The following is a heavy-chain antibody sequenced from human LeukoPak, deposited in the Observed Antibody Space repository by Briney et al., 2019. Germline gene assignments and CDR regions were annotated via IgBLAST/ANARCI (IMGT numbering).Heavy chain of an antibody. J-gene: IGHJ4*02. Sequence: GRSLRLSCAASGFSFRSYGMHWVRQAPGMGLEWVAIISYDGSNQYYADSVKGRFTISRDNAKNSLYLQMNSLRAEDTAVYYCARALDIVATITPIDYWGQGTLVTVSS. CDR1: GFSFRSYG. CDR3: ARALDIVATITPIDY. CDR2: ISYDGSNQ. V-gene: IGHV3-30*03. D-gene: IGHD5-12*01.